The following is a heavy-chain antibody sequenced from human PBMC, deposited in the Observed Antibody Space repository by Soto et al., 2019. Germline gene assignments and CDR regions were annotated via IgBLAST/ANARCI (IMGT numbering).Heavy chain of an antibody. D-gene: IGHD3-3*01. CDR1: GFSLTTSGVG. J-gene: IGHJ4*02. V-gene: IGHV2-5*02. CDR2: IYWDDDK. Sequence: QITLNESGPTQVKPRQTLTLTCTFSGFSLTTSGVGVGWIRQSPGKAPEWLALIYWDDDKRYSPSLKSRLTITKDTSKNQVVLTMADLDPADTATYYCAHRVRRTVFGLVTTTAIYFDFCGQGTPVAVSS. CDR3: AHRVRRTVFGLVTTTAIYFDF.